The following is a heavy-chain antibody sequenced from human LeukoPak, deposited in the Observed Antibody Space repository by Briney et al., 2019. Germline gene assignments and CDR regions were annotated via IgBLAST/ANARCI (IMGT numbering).Heavy chain of an antibody. CDR1: GGTFSSYA. V-gene: IGHV1-69*05. J-gene: IGHJ4*02. CDR3: ARAYYYDSSGYYPFDY. Sequence: SVKVSCKASGGTFSSYAISWVRQAPGQGLEWMGGIIPIFGTANYAQKFQGRVTITTDESTSTAYMELSSLRSEDTAVYYCARAYYYDSSGYYPFDYWGQGTLVSVSS. CDR2: IIPIFGTA. D-gene: IGHD3-22*01.